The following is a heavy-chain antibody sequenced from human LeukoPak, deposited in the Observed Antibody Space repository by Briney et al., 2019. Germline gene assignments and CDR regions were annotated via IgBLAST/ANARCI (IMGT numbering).Heavy chain of an antibody. D-gene: IGHD6-13*01. CDR2: IIPNSGGT. CDR3: ARGYSSSWQNWFDP. V-gene: IGHV1-2*04. Sequence: ASVKVSCKASGYTFTGYYMHWVRQAPGQGLEWMGWIIPNSGGTNYAQKFQGWVTMTRDTSISTAYMELSRLRSDDTAVYYCARGYSSSWQNWFDPWGQGTLVTVSS. J-gene: IGHJ5*02. CDR1: GYTFTGYY.